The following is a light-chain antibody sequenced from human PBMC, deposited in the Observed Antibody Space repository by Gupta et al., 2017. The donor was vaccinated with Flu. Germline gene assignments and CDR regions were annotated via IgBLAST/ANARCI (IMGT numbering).Light chain of an antibody. CDR1: QSLLSSSSSQRD. CDR2: GAS. CDR3: QQYYGTPRT. V-gene: IGKV4-1*01. Sequence: NCKSGQSLLSSSSSQRDLAWYQQKAGQPPQLLFYGASTRESGVPDRFGGSGSGTDFTLTISSLQAEDVAVYYCQQYYGTPRTFGQGTNVEIK. J-gene: IGKJ1*01.